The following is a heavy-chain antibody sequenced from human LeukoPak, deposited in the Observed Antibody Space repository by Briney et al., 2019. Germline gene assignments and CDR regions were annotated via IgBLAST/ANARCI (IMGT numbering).Heavy chain of an antibody. CDR1: GFTFSGSA. Sequence: GGSLRLSCAASGFTFSGSAMHWVRQASGKGLEWVGRIRSKANSYATAYAASVKGRFTISRDDSKNTAYLQMNSLKTEDTAVYYCTRPSHSDTDSSKDYWGQGTLVTVSS. D-gene: IGHD5-18*01. CDR2: IRSKANSYAT. CDR3: TRPSHSDTDSSKDY. V-gene: IGHV3-73*01. J-gene: IGHJ4*02.